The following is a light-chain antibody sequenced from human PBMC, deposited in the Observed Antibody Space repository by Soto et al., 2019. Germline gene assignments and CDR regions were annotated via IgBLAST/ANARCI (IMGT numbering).Light chain of an antibody. CDR2: GAS. Sequence: DIQMTQSPSSLFASVGDRVTVTCRASQTINNFLNWYHKKPGKDPKLLIYGASSLQSGVPSRFSGGGSVTTFTLSINRVLPEEFGIYYFQQSHSSPRKFGQPTPV. J-gene: IGKJ1*01. CDR1: QTINNF. CDR3: QQSHSSPRK. V-gene: IGKV1-39*01.